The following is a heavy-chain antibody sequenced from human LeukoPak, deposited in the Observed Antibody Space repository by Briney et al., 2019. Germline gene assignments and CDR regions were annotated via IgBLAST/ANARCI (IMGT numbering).Heavy chain of an antibody. CDR1: GFTFSSYS. Sequence: GGSLRLSCAASGFTFSSYSMNRVRQAPGKGLEWVSSISSSSSYIYYADSVKGRFTISRDNAKNSLYLQMNSLRAEDTAVYYCARVGTGNDAFDIWGQGTMVTVSS. V-gene: IGHV3-21*01. CDR3: ARVGTGNDAFDI. J-gene: IGHJ3*02. CDR2: ISSSSSYI. D-gene: IGHD3/OR15-3a*01.